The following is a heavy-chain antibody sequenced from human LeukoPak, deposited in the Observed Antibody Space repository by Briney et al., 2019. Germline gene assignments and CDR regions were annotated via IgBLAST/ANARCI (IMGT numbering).Heavy chain of an antibody. Sequence: GASVKVSCKASGYSFTTYDISWVRQATGQAIDWMGWMNLKSGYTGYAQKYQGRVTITRDTSTSTVYMELRSLRSEDTAVYYCARVAGSIDYWGQGTLVTVSS. CDR1: GYSFTTYD. D-gene: IGHD1-26*01. CDR3: ARVAGSIDY. CDR2: MNLKSGYT. V-gene: IGHV1-8*03. J-gene: IGHJ4*02.